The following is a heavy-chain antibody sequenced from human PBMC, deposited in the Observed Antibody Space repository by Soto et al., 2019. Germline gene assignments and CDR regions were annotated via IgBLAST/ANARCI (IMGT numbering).Heavy chain of an antibody. D-gene: IGHD6-19*01. CDR2: INHSGST. J-gene: IGHJ4*02. CDR3: ARGAGVAGTRVGY. Sequence: PSETLSLTCTVSGGSISTSTYYWGWIRQPPGKELEWIASINHSGSTNYNPSLKSRVTISVDTSKNQFSLKLSSVTAADTAVYYCARGAGVAGTRVGYWGQGTLVTVSS. CDR1: GGSISTSTYY. V-gene: IGHV4-39*07.